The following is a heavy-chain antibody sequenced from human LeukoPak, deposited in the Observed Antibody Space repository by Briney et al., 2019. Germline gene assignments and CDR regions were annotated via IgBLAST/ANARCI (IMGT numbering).Heavy chain of an antibody. CDR2: INAGNGNT. CDR3: ARVEVEFGSSWYYFDY. D-gene: IGHD6-13*01. J-gene: IGHJ4*02. Sequence: ASVKVSCKASGYTFTSYTMHWVRQAPGQRLEWMGWINAGNGNTKYSQEFQGRVTITRDTSASTAYMELSSLRSEDMAVYYCARVEVEFGSSWYYFDYWGQGTLVTVSS. CDR1: GYTFTSYT. V-gene: IGHV1-3*03.